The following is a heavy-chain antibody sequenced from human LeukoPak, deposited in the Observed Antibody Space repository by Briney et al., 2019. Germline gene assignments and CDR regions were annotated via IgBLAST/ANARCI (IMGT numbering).Heavy chain of an antibody. CDR3: ARVMWVAYCGGDCYSDAFDI. CDR2: ISSSSSYI. Sequence: NPGGSLRLSCAASGFTFSSYSMNWARQAPGKGLEWVLSISSSSSYIYYADSVKGRFTISRDNAKNSLYLQMNSLRAEDTAVYYCARVMWVAYCGGDCYSDAFDIWGQGTMVTVSS. J-gene: IGHJ3*02. CDR1: GFTFSSYS. D-gene: IGHD2-21*02. V-gene: IGHV3-21*01.